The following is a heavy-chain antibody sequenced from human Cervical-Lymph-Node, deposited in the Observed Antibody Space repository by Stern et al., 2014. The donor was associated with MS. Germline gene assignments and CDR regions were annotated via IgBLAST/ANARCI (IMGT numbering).Heavy chain of an antibody. CDR2: ISHNGDYI. V-gene: IGHV3-21*01. CDR1: GLSFSFYA. D-gene: IGHD3-16*01. J-gene: IGHJ3*02. Sequence: VQLVQSGGGLVKPGGSLRVSCAASGLSFSFYAMNWVRQAPGKGLEWVPSISHNGDYIAYGDSVRGRFTISRDNARNSLYLQMNSLRAADTAVYYCARYEDAYDAFDIWGQGTLVTVSS. CDR3: ARYEDAYDAFDI.